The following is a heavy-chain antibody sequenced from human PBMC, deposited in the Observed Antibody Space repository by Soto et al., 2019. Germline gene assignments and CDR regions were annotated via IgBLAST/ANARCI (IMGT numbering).Heavy chain of an antibody. V-gene: IGHV1-69*01. CDR3: AIHGVCYMCVDSRFDP. Sequence: QVQLVQSGAEVKKPGSSVKVSCKASGGTFSSYAISWVRQAPGQGLEWMGGIIPIFGIANYAQKFQGRVTITADESTSTAYMELSSLRSEDTAVYYCAIHGVCYMCVDSRFDPWGQGTLVTVSS. J-gene: IGHJ5*02. D-gene: IGHD2-8*01. CDR2: IIPIFGIA. CDR1: GGTFSSYA.